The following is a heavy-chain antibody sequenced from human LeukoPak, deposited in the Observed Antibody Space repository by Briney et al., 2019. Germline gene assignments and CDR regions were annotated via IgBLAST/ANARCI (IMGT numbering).Heavy chain of an antibody. CDR1: GYTFTSYG. CDR3: SRDGGLY. V-gene: IGHV1-18*01. CDR2: ISTYNGNT. D-gene: IGHD3-16*01. J-gene: IGHJ4*02. Sequence: ASVKVSCKASGYTFTSYGISWMRQAPGQGLEWVGWISTYNGNTDYPQKLQGRVTLTTDTSTSTAYMELRSLRSDDTAVYYCSRDGGLYWGQGTLVTVSS.